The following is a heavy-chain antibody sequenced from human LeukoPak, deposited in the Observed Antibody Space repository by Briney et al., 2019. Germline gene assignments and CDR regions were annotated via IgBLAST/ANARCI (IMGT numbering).Heavy chain of an antibody. J-gene: IGHJ4*02. Sequence: PGGSLRLSCAASGFTVSSNYMSWVRQAPGKGLEWVSVIYSGGSTYYADSVKGRFTISRDNSKNTLYLQMNSLRAEDTAVYYCAKEPKYYDFWSGYYTGASHFDYWGQGTLVTVSS. D-gene: IGHD3-3*01. V-gene: IGHV3-53*01. CDR2: IYSGGST. CDR3: AKEPKYYDFWSGYYTGASHFDY. CDR1: GFTVSSNY.